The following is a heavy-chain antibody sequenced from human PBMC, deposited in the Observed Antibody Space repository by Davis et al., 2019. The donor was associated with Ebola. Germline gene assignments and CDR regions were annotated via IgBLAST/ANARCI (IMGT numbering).Heavy chain of an antibody. CDR1: GGSFSGYY. CDR3: ARGREYYDILTGPNWFDP. J-gene: IGHJ5*02. CDR2: INHSGST. V-gene: IGHV4-34*01. D-gene: IGHD3-9*01. Sequence: MPGGSLRLSCAVYGGSFSGYYWSWIRQPPGKGLEWIGEINHSGSTNYNPSLKSRVTISVDTSKNQFSLKLSSVTAADTAVYYCARGREYYDILTGPNWFDPWGQGTLVTVSS.